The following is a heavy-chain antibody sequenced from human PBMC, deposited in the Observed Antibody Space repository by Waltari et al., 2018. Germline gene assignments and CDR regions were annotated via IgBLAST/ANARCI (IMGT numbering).Heavy chain of an antibody. CDR3: AKAGRGGELERFDY. CDR1: GFTFSSYG. Sequence: QVQLVESGGGVVQPGRSLRLSCAASGFTFSSYGMHWVRQAPGKGLEWVAVISYDGSNKYYADSVKGRFTISRDNSKNTLYLQMNSLRAEDTAVYYCAKAGRGGELERFDYWGQGTLVTVSS. CDR2: ISYDGSNK. D-gene: IGHD1-1*01. V-gene: IGHV3-30*18. J-gene: IGHJ4*02.